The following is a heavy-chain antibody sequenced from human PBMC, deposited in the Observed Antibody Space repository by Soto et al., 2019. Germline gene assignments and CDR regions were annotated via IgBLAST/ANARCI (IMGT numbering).Heavy chain of an antibody. D-gene: IGHD5-12*01. J-gene: IGHJ4*02. Sequence: PSETLSLTCTVSGGSISSSSYYWGWIRQPPGKGLEWIGSIYYSGSTYYNPSLKSRVTISVDTSKNQFSLKLSSVTAADTAVYYCARLEAAIVAFDYRGQGTLVT. CDR3: ARLEAAIVAFDY. CDR2: IYYSGST. V-gene: IGHV4-39*01. CDR1: GGSISSSSYY.